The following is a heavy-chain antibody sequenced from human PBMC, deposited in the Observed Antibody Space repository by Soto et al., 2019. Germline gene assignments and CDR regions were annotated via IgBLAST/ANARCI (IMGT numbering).Heavy chain of an antibody. CDR1: GGSFSGYY. D-gene: IGHD3-10*01. J-gene: IGHJ6*02. Sequence: SDTLSLTCAVYGGSFSGYYWSWIRQPPGKGLEWIGEINHSGSTNYNPSLKSRVTISVDTSKNQFSLKLSSVTAADTAVYYCARAFTMVRGGYYYGMDVWGQGTTVTVSS. V-gene: IGHV4-34*01. CDR2: INHSGST. CDR3: ARAFTMVRGGYYYGMDV.